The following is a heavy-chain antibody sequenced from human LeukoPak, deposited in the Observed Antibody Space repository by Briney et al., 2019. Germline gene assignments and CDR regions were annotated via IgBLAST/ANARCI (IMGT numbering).Heavy chain of an antibody. V-gene: IGHV3-30*03. Sequence: GGSLRLSCAASGFTVSSNYMSWVRQAPGKGLEWVAVISYDGSNKYYADSVKGRFTISRDNSKNTLYLQMNSLRAEDTAVYYCSVSGYCSGGSCSYKKYYFDYWGQGTLVTVSS. D-gene: IGHD2-15*01. CDR2: ISYDGSNK. CDR1: GFTVSSNY. J-gene: IGHJ4*02. CDR3: SVSGYCSGGSCSYKKYYFDY.